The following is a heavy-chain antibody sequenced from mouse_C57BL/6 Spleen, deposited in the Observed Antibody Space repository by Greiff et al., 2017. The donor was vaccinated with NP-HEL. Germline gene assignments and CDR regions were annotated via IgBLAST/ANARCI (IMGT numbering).Heavy chain of an antibody. D-gene: IGHD2-4*01. CDR1: GYTFTDYY. CDR3: ARNYDYDEAMDY. J-gene: IGHJ4*01. V-gene: IGHV1-26*01. Sequence: EVQLQQSGPELVKPGASVKISCKASGYTFTDYYMNWVKQSHGKSLEWIGDINPNNGGTSYNQRFKGKATLTVDKSSSTAYMELRSLTSEDSAVYYCARNYDYDEAMDYWGQGTSVTVSS. CDR2: INPNNGGT.